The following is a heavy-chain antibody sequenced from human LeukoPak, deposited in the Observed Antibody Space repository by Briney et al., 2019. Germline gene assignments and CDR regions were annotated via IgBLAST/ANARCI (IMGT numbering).Heavy chain of an antibody. Sequence: ASETLSLTCTDSGGSINSSYWNWIRQPPGKSLEWIGNIYYTGNTDYNPSLKSRVTISVDRSKNQLSLQLSSVTPADTALYYCAQQKYTTAWTYWYFDLWGRGTLVTVSS. D-gene: IGHD2-2*02. CDR3: AQQKYTTAWTYWYFDL. CDR1: GGSINSSY. J-gene: IGHJ2*01. V-gene: IGHV4-59*01. CDR2: IYYTGNT.